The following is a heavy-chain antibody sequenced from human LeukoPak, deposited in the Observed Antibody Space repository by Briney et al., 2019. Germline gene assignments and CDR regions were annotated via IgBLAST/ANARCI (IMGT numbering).Heavy chain of an antibody. V-gene: IGHV1-8*01. D-gene: IGHD3-3*01. CDR1: GYTFTSYD. Sequence: ASVKVSCKASGYTFTSYDINWVRQATGQGLEWMGWMNPNSGNTGYAQKFQGRVTMTRNTSISTAYMELSSLRSGDTAVYYCARELRPLAVLRFLEWRTRYRWFDPWGQGTLVTVSS. CDR2: MNPNSGNT. CDR3: ARELRPLAVLRFLEWRTRYRWFDP. J-gene: IGHJ5*02.